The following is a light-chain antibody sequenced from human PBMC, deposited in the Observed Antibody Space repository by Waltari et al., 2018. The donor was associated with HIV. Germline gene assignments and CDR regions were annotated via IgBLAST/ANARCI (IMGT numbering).Light chain of an antibody. J-gene: IGLJ3*02. CDR2: EVN. V-gene: IGLV2-8*01. CDR1: SSDVGGSKY. CDR3: NSYAGSNNWV. Sequence: QSALTQPPSASGSPGQSVTISCTGTSSDVGGSKYVSWYQQHPGKAPKLMIYEVNKRPSGVPDRLSGSKSANTASLTVSGLQADDEADYYCNSYAGSNNWVFGGGTKLTVL.